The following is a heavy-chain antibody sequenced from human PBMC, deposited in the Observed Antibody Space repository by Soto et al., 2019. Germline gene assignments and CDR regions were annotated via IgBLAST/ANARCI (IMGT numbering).Heavy chain of an antibody. Sequence: GGSLRLSCAASGFTFSSYDMHWVRQATGKGLEWVSAIGTAGDTYYPGSVKGRFTISRENAKNSLYLQMNSLRAGDTAVYYCARDRQYYYDSSGYRMSGMDVWGQGTTVTSP. V-gene: IGHV3-13*01. CDR1: GFTFSSYD. CDR3: ARDRQYYYDSSGYRMSGMDV. D-gene: IGHD3-22*01. CDR2: IGTAGDT. J-gene: IGHJ6*02.